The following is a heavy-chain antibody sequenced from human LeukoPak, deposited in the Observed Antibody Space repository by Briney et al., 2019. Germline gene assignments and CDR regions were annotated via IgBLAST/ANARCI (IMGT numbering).Heavy chain of an antibody. V-gene: IGHV4-39*01. CDR2: IYYSGST. J-gene: IGHJ4*02. CDR1: GGSISSSSYY. D-gene: IGHD3-10*01. CDR3: ARLNYHGSETIDY. Sequence: SETLSLTCTVSGGSISSSSYYWGWIRQPPGKGLEWIGSIYYSGSTYYNPSLKSRVTISVDTSKNQFSLKLSSVTAADTAVYYCARLNYHGSETIDYWGQGTLVTVSS.